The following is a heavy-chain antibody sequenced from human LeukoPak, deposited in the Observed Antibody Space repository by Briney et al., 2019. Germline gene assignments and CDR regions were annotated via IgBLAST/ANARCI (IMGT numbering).Heavy chain of an antibody. CDR3: ARGLNYYDSSRD. V-gene: IGHV1-46*01. CDR2: INPSGGST. J-gene: IGHJ4*02. CDR1: GYTFTNYY. Sequence: ASVKVSCKASGYTFTNYYIHWVRQAPAQGLEWMGLINPSGGSTTYAQKFQGRVTMIRDTSTSTVYMELSSLRSEDTAVYYCARGLNYYDSSRDWGQGTLVTVSS. D-gene: IGHD3-22*01.